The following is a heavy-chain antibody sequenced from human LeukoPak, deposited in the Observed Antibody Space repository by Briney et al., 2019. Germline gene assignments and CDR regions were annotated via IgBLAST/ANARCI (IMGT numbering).Heavy chain of an antibody. CDR3: AKSPPHEDYDILTGSIWGEGY. CDR2: ISGSGGST. V-gene: IGHV3-23*01. J-gene: IGHJ4*02. Sequence: GGSLRLSCAASGFTFSSYAMSWVRQAPGKGLEWVSAISGSGGSTYYADSVKGRFTISRDNSKNTLYLQMNSLRAEDTAVYYCAKSPPHEDYDILTGSIWGEGYWGQGTLVTVSS. D-gene: IGHD3-9*01. CDR1: GFTFSSYA.